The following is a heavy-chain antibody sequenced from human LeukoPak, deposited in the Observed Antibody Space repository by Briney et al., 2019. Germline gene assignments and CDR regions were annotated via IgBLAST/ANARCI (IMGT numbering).Heavy chain of an antibody. V-gene: IGHV3-21*04. CDR1: GFTFSTFA. D-gene: IGHD4-17*01. Sequence: PGGSLRLSCAASGFTFSTFAMIWVRQPPGKGLEWVSSIFPSGGEIHYADSVKGRFTISRDNAKNSLYLQLNSLRPEDTALYYCSTDPRSLLYWGHGTLVTVSS. J-gene: IGHJ4*01. CDR3: STDPRSLLY. CDR2: IFPSGGEI.